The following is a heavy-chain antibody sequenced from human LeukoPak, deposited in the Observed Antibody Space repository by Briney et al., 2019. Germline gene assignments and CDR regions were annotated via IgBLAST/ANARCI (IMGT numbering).Heavy chain of an antibody. V-gene: IGHV3-30*02. D-gene: IGHD1-26*01. CDR2: IRYDGSNR. Sequence: PGGSLRLSCAASGFTFSNYRMSWVRQAPGKGLEWVAFIRYDGSNRYYVDSVKGRFTISRDNSKNTLFLQMTSLRAEDTALYYCAKDREKPSQFDYWGQGTPVIVAS. CDR1: GFTFSNYR. CDR3: AKDREKPSQFDY. J-gene: IGHJ4*02.